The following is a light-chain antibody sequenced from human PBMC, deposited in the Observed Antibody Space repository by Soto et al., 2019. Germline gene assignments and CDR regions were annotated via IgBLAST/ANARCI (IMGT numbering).Light chain of an antibody. CDR1: QSVSNY. CDR2: GAS. CDR3: QQRSATWT. Sequence: EIVLTQSPATLSLSPGEGATVSCRTSQSVSNYLAWYQQKPGQAPTLLIYGASNRATGIPARFSGSGSGTDFTLTISILQPEDFAVYYCQQRSATWTFGQGTRVELK. J-gene: IGKJ1*01. V-gene: IGKV3-11*01.